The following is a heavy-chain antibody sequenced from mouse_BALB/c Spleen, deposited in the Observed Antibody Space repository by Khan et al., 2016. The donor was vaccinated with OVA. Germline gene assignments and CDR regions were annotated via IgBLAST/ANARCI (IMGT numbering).Heavy chain of an antibody. CDR3: AKEPPYYGMDY. CDR2: IWAGGSI. CDR1: GFSLTDYA. J-gene: IGHJ4*01. Sequence: QVQLKESGPGLVVPSQSLSITCTVSGFSLTDYAVSWIRQPPGKGLEWLGVIWAGGSIYYNSVLKSRLSISKYNFKSQVFLKVNSLHTDDTAVYDCAKEPPYYGMDYWGQGTSVTVSS. V-gene: IGHV2-6-5*01.